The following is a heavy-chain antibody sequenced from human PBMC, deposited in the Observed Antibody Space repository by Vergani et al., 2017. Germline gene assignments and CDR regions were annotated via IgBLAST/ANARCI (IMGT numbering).Heavy chain of an antibody. D-gene: IGHD1-14*01. CDR3: ARHQICRYTEY. CDR2: MYHSGTT. V-gene: IGHV4-39*01. CDR1: GDSITSRLDY. Sequence: QLQLQESGPGLVKPSETLSLTCSVSGDSITSRLDYWGWLRQTPGKELEWIGSMYHSGTTYYNPSLTSRATLSVDTSKNQISLQVTSVTAADTAGNYCARHQICRYTEYWGQGILVTVSS. J-gene: IGHJ4*02.